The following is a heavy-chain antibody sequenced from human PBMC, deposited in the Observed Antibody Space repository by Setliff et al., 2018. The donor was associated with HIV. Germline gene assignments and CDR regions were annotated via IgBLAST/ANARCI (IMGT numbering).Heavy chain of an antibody. CDR2: INPSSGST. V-gene: IGHV1-46*01. CDR1: GYTFTSYY. D-gene: IGHD6-6*01. Sequence: ASVKVSCKASGYTFTSYYMPLVRQAPGQGLEWMGIINPSSGSTTYAQKFQGRVTMTRDTSTRTVYMELGSLRSEDTAVYYCARDPSPSSSASYFQHWGQGTQVTVSS. J-gene: IGHJ1*01. CDR3: ARDPSPSSSASYFQH.